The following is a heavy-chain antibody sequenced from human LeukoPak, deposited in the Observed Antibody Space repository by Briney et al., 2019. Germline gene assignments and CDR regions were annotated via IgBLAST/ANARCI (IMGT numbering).Heavy chain of an antibody. V-gene: IGHV4-34*01. CDR3: ARVRHPFGFYDSSGNDAFDI. CDR2: INHSGLT. J-gene: IGHJ3*02. Sequence: SETLSLTCGVYGGSYSDYYWSWIRQPPGKGLEWIGEINHSGLTNYNPSLKSRVTISLDTSKNQFSLKLNSVTAADTAVYYCARVRHPFGFYDSSGNDAFDIWGQGTLVTVSS. CDR1: GGSYSDYY. D-gene: IGHD3-22*01.